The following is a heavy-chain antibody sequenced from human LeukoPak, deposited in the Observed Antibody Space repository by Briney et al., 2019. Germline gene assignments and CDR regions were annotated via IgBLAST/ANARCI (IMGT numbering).Heavy chain of an antibody. CDR3: ARGLSPSYDSSGYQHGNWFDP. J-gene: IGHJ5*02. V-gene: IGHV4-34*01. CDR2: INHSGST. D-gene: IGHD3-22*01. Sequence: PSETLSLTCAVYGGSFSGYYWSWIRQPPGKGLEWIGEINHSGSTNYNPSLKSRVTISVDTSKNQFSLKLSSVTAADTAVYYCARGLSPSYDSSGYQHGNWFDPWGQGTLVTVSS. CDR1: GGSFSGYY.